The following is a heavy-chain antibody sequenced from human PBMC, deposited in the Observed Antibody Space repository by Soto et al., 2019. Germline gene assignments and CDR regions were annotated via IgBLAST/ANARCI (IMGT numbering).Heavy chain of an antibody. J-gene: IGHJ4*02. CDR2: IYHSGST. Sequence: PSETLSLTCAVSGGSISSSNWWSWVRQPPGKGLEWIGEIYHSGSTNYNPSLKSRVTISVDKSKNQFSLKLSSVTAADTAVYYCARADGYNYLSFDYWGQGTLVTVSS. CDR1: GGSISSSNW. CDR3: ARADGYNYLSFDY. V-gene: IGHV4-4*02. D-gene: IGHD5-12*01.